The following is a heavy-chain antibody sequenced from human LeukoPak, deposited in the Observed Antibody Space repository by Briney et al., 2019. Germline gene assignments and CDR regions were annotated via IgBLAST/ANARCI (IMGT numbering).Heavy chain of an antibody. CDR3: ARMAYYYDSSGYYYLFDY. J-gene: IGHJ4*02. V-gene: IGHV3-74*01. D-gene: IGHD3-22*01. CDR2: ISGDGSDT. CDR1: GFTFSNYW. Sequence: GGSLRLSCAASGFTFSNYWMHWVRQAPGTGLVWVSRISGDGSDTSYADSVEGRFTISRDNAKNTVYLQMGSLRAEDTAVYYCARMAYYYDSSGYYYLFDYWGQGTLVTVSS.